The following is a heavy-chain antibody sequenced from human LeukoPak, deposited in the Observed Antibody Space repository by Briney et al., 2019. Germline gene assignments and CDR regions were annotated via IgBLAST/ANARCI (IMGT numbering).Heavy chain of an antibody. V-gene: IGHV1-8*01. Sequence: ASVTVSCKASGYTFTSYDINWVRQATGQGLEWMGWMNPNSGNTGYAQKFQGRVTMTRNTSISTAYMELSSLRSEDTAVYYCARGHSSGWYLVGFDPWGQGTLVTVSS. CDR2: MNPNSGNT. J-gene: IGHJ5*02. D-gene: IGHD6-19*01. CDR3: ARGHSSGWYLVGFDP. CDR1: GYTFTSYD.